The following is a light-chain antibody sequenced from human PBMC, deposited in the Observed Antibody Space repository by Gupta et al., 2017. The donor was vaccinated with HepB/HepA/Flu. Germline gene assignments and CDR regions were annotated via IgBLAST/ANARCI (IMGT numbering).Light chain of an antibody. J-gene: IGLJ2*01. Sequence: QSVLTQPPSASGTPGQRVTISCSGGSANIGSNTVHWYQHLPGTAPKLLTYGKNQRPSGVPDRFSGSTSGTSASLAIRGLQSEDEADYYCAAWDDSLKGRVFGGGTKLTVL. V-gene: IGLV1-44*01. CDR3: AAWDDSLKGRV. CDR2: GKN. CDR1: SANIGSNT.